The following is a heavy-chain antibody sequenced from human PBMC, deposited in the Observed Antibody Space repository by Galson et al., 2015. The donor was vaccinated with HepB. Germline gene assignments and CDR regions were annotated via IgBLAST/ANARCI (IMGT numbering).Heavy chain of an antibody. Sequence: SLRLSCAASGFTFGDYAMNWFRQTPGKGLEWVGFIRSKAYGGTTEYAASVKGRFTISRDDSKSIAYLQMNRLKTEETAVYYCARDFWSGYYKGAYWGQGILVTVSS. CDR3: ARDFWSGYYKGAY. CDR2: IRSKAYGGTT. V-gene: IGHV3-49*03. D-gene: IGHD3-3*01. CDR1: GFTFGDYA. J-gene: IGHJ4*02.